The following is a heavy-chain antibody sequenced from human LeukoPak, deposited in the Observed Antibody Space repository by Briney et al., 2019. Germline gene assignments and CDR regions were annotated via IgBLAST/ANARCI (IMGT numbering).Heavy chain of an antibody. J-gene: IGHJ4*02. CDR2: ISWNSGSI. Sequence: SLRLSCAASGFTFDDYAMHWVRQAPGKGLEWVSGISWNSGSIGYADSVKGRFTISRDNAKNSLYLHMNSLRAEDTALYYCARSGPNYYFDYWGQGTLVTVSS. CDR3: ARSGPNYYFDY. V-gene: IGHV3-9*01. CDR1: GFTFDDYA. D-gene: IGHD4/OR15-4a*01.